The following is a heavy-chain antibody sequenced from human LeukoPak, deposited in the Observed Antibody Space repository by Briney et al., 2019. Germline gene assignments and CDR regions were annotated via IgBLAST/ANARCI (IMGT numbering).Heavy chain of an antibody. CDR3: AKGSGNGYGSGPFDY. J-gene: IGHJ4*02. V-gene: IGHV3-30-3*01. Sequence: GRSLRLSCAASGFTFNSYSMHWVRQAPGKGLEWVTAISDDETYKFYADSVKGRFTISRDNSKNTVSLQMSSLRAEDTALYYCAKGSGNGYGSGPFDYWGQGTLVTVSS. D-gene: IGHD3-10*01. CDR2: ISDDETYK. CDR1: GFTFNSYS.